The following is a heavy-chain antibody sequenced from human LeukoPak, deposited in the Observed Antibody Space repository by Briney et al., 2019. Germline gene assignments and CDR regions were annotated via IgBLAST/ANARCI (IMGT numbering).Heavy chain of an antibody. CDR2: IYYSGST. CDR3: AKPHTSGYGDYVDYFDY. J-gene: IGHJ4*02. Sequence: SQTLSLTCTVSGGSISSGDYYWSWIRQPPGKGLEWIGYIYYSGSTYYNPSLKSRVTISVDTSKNQFSLKLSSVTAADTAVYYCAKPHTSGYGDYVDYFDYWGQGTLVTVSS. D-gene: IGHD4-17*01. V-gene: IGHV4-30-4*01. CDR1: GGSISSGDYY.